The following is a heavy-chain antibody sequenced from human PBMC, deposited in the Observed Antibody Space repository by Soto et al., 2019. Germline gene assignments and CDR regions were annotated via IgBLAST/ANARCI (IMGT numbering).Heavy chain of an antibody. J-gene: IGHJ4*02. Sequence: QVQLVHSGGGVVQPGGSLRLSCAASGFSFSGYGMHWVRQAPGKGLEWVAVIWYDGSEKYYADSVKGRFTISRDNSKNTLFLQMNSLRVEDTAVYSCARDELLAYWGQGTLVTVSS. CDR2: IWYDGSEK. D-gene: IGHD1-26*01. CDR1: GFSFSGYG. V-gene: IGHV3-33*01. CDR3: ARDELLAY.